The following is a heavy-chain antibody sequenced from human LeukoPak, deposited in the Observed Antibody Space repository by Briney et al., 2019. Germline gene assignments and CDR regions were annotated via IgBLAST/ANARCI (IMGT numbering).Heavy chain of an antibody. J-gene: IGHJ4*02. D-gene: IGHD6-19*01. CDR1: GFNFSTYN. V-gene: IGHV3-21*01. Sequence: RGSLRLSCAASGFNFSTYNMNCVRQAPGKGLEWVSSISSSTNYMYYADSVKGRFTISRDNAKNSLYLQMNSLRAEDAAIYYCARGLVVAGFDYWGQGTLVTVSS. CDR2: ISSSTNYM. CDR3: ARGLVVAGFDY.